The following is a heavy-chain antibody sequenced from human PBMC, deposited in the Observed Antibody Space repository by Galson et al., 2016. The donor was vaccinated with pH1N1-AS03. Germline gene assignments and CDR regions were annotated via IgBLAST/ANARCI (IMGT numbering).Heavy chain of an antibody. J-gene: IGHJ4*02. Sequence: SLRLSCAASGFVFSTSAMHWVRQSPGKGLEWVAFIRYDESINNYGDSVKGRFSISRDNPTNTVYLEMNTLRPEDTAVYYCVKGGGYSHGFLEYYFDSWGQGTLVTVSS. CDR1: GFVFSTSA. CDR2: IRYDESIN. D-gene: IGHD3-3*01. V-gene: IGHV3-30*02. CDR3: VKGGGYSHGFLEYYFDS.